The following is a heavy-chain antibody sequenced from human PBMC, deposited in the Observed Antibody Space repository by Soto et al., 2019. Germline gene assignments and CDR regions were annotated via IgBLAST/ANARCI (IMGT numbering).Heavy chain of an antibody. CDR3: ARSRGYSYGYSDY. V-gene: IGHV3-21*01. CDR2: ISSSSSYI. J-gene: IGHJ4*02. CDR1: GFTFSSYS. Sequence: GGSLRLSCVASGFTFSSYSMNWVRQAPGKGLEWVSSISSSSSYIYYADSVKGRFTISRDNAKNSLYLQMNSLRAEDTAVYYCARSRGYSYGYSDYWGQGTLVTVSS. D-gene: IGHD5-18*01.